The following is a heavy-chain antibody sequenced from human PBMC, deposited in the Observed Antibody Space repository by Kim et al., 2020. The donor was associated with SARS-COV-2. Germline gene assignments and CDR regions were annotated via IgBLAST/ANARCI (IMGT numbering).Heavy chain of an antibody. CDR1: GGSVNDYY. CDR3: ARAGRDGYKWGWFDP. J-gene: IGHJ5*02. V-gene: IGHV4-59*02. Sequence: SETLSLTCTVSGGSVNDYYWTWIRQPPGKGLEWIGYIYYSGTTNYNPSLRSRVTLSVDRSRNQFSLRLNSVTAADTAVYYCARAGRDGYKWGWFDPWGQGTLVTVSS. CDR2: IYYSGTT. D-gene: IGHD5-12*01.